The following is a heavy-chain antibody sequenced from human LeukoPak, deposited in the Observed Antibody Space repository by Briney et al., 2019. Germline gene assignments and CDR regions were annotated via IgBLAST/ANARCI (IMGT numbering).Heavy chain of an antibody. J-gene: IGHJ4*02. CDR1: GFTFSGYS. CDR2: IRSSGYPI. CDR3: VRDPDALDY. Sequence: GGSLRLSCAASGFTFSGYSMNWVRQAPGKGLEWVAYIRSSGYPIHYADSVKGRFTISRDNARSSVYLQMNSLREEDTAVYYCVRDPDALDYWDQGTLVTVSS. V-gene: IGHV3-48*02.